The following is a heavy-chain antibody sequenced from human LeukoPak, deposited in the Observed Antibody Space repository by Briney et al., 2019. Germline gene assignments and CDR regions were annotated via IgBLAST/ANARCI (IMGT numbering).Heavy chain of an antibody. D-gene: IGHD1-1*01. CDR3: AGETGTRLDRVYFYYMDV. CDR1: GGSISSYY. CDR2: VYTSGSI. Sequence: PSETLSLTCTVSGGSISSYYWSWIRQPAGMGLEWIGRVYTSGSIYYNPSLTSRVTMSVDTSKNHFSLKLSSVTAADTAVYYCAGETGTRLDRVYFYYMDVWGKGTTVTVSS. J-gene: IGHJ6*03. V-gene: IGHV4-4*07.